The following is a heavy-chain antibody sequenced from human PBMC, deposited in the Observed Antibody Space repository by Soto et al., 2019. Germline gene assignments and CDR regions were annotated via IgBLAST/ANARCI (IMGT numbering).Heavy chain of an antibody. CDR3: ARVPDGDNNCFDT. J-gene: IGHJ5*02. CDR1: GFIFSTYS. V-gene: IGHV3-48*02. CDR2: IGSSLSII. Sequence: VQLVESGGGLVQPGGSLRLSCAASGFIFSTYSMNWVRQAQGKGLEWVSYIGSSLSIIPYADSVKGRFTISRDNAKNSLYLQMNSLSDEDTAVYYGARVPDGDNNCFDTWGEGTLFTVSS. D-gene: IGHD4-17*01.